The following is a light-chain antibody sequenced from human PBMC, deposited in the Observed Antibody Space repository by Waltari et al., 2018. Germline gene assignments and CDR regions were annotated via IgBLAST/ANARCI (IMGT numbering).Light chain of an antibody. J-gene: IGKJ2*01. CDR3: LQYFDASRT. Sequence: ILMTQFPDSLAVSLGETATINCRSSQSLFYTSNNKDYLGWYQQKPGLPPKLLIYWASTRESGVPDRFSGSGSVTDFTLTISSLQAEDVAVYYCLQYFDASRTFGQGTKLEIK. CDR1: QSLFYTSNNKDY. V-gene: IGKV4-1*01. CDR2: WAS.